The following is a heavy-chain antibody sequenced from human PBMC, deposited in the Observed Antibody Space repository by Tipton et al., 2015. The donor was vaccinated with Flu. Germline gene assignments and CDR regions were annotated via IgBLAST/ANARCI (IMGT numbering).Heavy chain of an antibody. J-gene: IGHJ4*02. D-gene: IGHD3-10*01. CDR2: IHRSGHT. CDR3: VTTTYYYGSGSHDF. V-gene: IGHV4-38-2*01. CDR1: GGSIGSDYY. Sequence: TLSLTCSVSGGSIGSDYYWGWIRQPPGKGLEWIGNIHRSGHTYSNPSLKSRVTMSVDSSKNQFSLRLSSVTAADTAVYFCVTTTYYYGSGSHDFWGQGTLVTVSS.